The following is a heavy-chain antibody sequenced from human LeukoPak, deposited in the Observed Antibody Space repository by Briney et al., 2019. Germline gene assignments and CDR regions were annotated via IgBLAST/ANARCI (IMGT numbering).Heavy chain of an antibody. V-gene: IGHV3-30*03. CDR1: GFTCNSNG. Sequence: MSVTLSCSASGFTCNSNGLHRLRHAPGKGLEGLAVISYDGRNKYYADSVKGRFTISRDNSQNTLYLQMNSLRAEDTAVYYCARGDGQWELPPRYYYGMDVWGQGTTVTVSS. CDR2: ISYDGRNK. D-gene: IGHD1-26*01. CDR3: ARGDGQWELPPRYYYGMDV. J-gene: IGHJ6*02.